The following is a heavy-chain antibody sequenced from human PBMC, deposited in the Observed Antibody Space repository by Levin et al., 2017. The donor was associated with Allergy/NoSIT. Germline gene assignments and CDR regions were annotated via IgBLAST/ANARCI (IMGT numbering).Heavy chain of an antibody. D-gene: IGHD3-16*01. CDR2: ISSSSSYI. V-gene: IGHV3-21*01. CDR1: GFTFSPYS. Sequence: GGSLRLSCAASGFTFSPYSMNWVRQAPGKGLEWVSSISSSSSYIYYTDSVKGRFTISRDNAKHSLYLEMNSLRAEDTAVYYCACEPWRGKWFDPWGQGTLVTVSS. J-gene: IGHJ5*02. CDR3: ACEPWRGKWFDP.